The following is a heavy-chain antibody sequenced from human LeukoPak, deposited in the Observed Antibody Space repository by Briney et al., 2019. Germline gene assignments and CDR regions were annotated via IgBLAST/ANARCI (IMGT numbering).Heavy chain of an antibody. J-gene: IGHJ4*02. V-gene: IGHV4-39*01. CDR3: ARGVSSWY. CDR2: MYYSGST. CDR1: GGSITNSYY. D-gene: IGHD6-13*01. Sequence: KPSETLSLTCTVSGGSITNSYYWGWIRQPPGKGLEWIGSMYYSGSTYYNPSLKSRVTISVDTSKNQFSLKLSSVTAADTAVYYCARGVSSWYWGQGALVTVSS.